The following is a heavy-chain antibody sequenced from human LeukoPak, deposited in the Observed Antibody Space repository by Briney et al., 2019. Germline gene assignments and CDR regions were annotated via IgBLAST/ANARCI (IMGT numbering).Heavy chain of an antibody. D-gene: IGHD4/OR15-4a*01. V-gene: IGHV4-59*12. Sequence: SETLSLTCTVSGGSIIGYCLSWIRQPPGKGLDWIWSIYYSGSTNYNPSLKSRVTISVETYKNHFPLKMSSATAADTAVYYCARYANSHYYYYAMDVWGQGTTVTVSS. J-gene: IGHJ6*02. CDR3: ARYANSHYYYYAMDV. CDR2: IYYSGST. CDR1: GGSIIGYC.